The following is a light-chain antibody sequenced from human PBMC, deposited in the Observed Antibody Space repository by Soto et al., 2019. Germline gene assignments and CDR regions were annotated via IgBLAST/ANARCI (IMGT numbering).Light chain of an antibody. J-gene: IGLJ3*02. V-gene: IGLV1-51*01. CDR2: DND. CDR1: SSNMGRNY. Sequence: QSVLTQPHSVSAAPGQKVTIACSGGSSNMGRNYVYWYQQLPGTAPKLLIFDNDKRPSWIPDRFSGSMSGTSGTLDITGLQTGDEADYYCGAWDSSLRVVVFGGGTKLTVL. CDR3: GAWDSSLRVVV.